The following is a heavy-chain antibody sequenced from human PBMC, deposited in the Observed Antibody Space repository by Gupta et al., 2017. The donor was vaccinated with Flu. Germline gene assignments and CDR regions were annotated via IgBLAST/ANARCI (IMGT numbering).Heavy chain of an antibody. J-gene: IGHJ4*02. CDR3: AKDDSDYIYGWGLGFLDY. Sequence: EVQLLESGGGLVQPGGSLRLSGAASGFTFSSFAMSWVRQAPGKGLEWVSAITGRGGSPYYADSVKGRFTISRDNSKNTLYLQMNSLRAEDTAVYYCAKDDSDYIYGWGLGFLDYWGQGALVTVSS. CDR2: ITGRGGSP. V-gene: IGHV3-23*01. D-gene: IGHD2-21*02. CDR1: GFTFSSFA.